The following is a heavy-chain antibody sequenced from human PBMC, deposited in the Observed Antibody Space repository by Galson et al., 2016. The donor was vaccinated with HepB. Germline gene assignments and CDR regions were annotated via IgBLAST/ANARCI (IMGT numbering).Heavy chain of an antibody. CDR1: GFSFDDYT. D-gene: IGHD3-3*01. V-gene: IGHV3-43*01. CDR2: ISWDGGST. J-gene: IGHJ6*03. CDR3: AKDVEWRGDYHHYMDV. Sequence: SLRLSCALSGFSFDDYTIHWVRQGPGKGLEWVSLISWDGGSTYYADSVKGRFTISRDNSKNSLYLQMNSLTIEDTALYYCAKDVEWRGDYHHYMDVWGKGTTVTVSS.